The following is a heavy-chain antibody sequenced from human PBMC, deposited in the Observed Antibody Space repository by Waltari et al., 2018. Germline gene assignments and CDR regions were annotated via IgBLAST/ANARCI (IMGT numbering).Heavy chain of an antibody. D-gene: IGHD3-16*01. V-gene: IGHV1-2*02. CDR3: ARGEITFGIFDY. CDR1: GSTLTGHY. J-gene: IGHJ4*02. Sequence: QVQLVQSGAEVKTPGASVKVSCTASGSTLTGHYMHWVRQAPGQGLEWMGWINPNSGGANTAQKFQGRVTMTRYTAISTAYMELSRLRSDDTAVYYCARGEITFGIFDYWGQGTLVTVSS. CDR2: INPNSGGA.